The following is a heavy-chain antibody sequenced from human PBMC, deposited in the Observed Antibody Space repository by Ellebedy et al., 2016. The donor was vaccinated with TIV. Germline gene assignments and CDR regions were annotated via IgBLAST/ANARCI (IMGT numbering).Heavy chain of an antibody. D-gene: IGHD3-10*01. J-gene: IGHJ4*02. CDR2: INAGKGNT. CDR1: GYTFTSYA. Sequence: AASVKVSCKASGYTFTSYAMHSVRQPPGQRLEWMGWINAGKGNTKYSQKFQGRVTITRDTSASTAYMELSSLTSEDTAVYYCARDRATMAGIDYWGQGTLVTVSS. V-gene: IGHV1-3*01. CDR3: ARDRATMAGIDY.